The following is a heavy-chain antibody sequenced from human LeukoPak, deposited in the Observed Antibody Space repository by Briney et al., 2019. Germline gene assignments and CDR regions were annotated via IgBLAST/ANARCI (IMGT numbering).Heavy chain of an antibody. Sequence: GSLRLSCAAPGFTVSSNYMCWIRQPPGKGLEWIGSIYYSGSTYYNPSLKSRVTISVDTSKNQFSLKLSSVTAADTAVYYCATRFTTGTAFDIWGQGTMVTVSS. D-gene: IGHD1-1*01. CDR3: ATRFTTGTAFDI. CDR1: GFTVSSNY. CDR2: IYYSGST. J-gene: IGHJ3*02. V-gene: IGHV4-39*07.